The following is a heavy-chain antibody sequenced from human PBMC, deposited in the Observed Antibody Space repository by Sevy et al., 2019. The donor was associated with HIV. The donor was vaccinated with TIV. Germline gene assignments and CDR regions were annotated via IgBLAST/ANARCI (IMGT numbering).Heavy chain of an antibody. CDR3: ARVTRCGLSSTSCRYYYGMDV. V-gene: IGHV3-21*01. Sequence: GGSLRLSCAASGFTFSSYSMNWVRQAPGKGLEWVSSISSSSSYIYYADSVKGRFTISRDNAKNSLYLKMNSLRAEDTAVYYCARVTRCGLSSTSCRYYYGMDVWGQGTTVTVSS. D-gene: IGHD2-2*01. J-gene: IGHJ6*02. CDR1: GFTFSSYS. CDR2: ISSSSSYI.